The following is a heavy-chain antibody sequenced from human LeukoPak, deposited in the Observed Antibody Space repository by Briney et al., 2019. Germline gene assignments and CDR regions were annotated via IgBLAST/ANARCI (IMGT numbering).Heavy chain of an antibody. CDR3: ARDDATAIFGAIGY. J-gene: IGHJ4*02. D-gene: IGHD3-3*01. CDR1: GGSISSGSYY. Sequence: PSETLSLTCTVSGGSISSGSYYWSWIRQPAGKGLDWIGRIYTSGSTNYNPSLKSRVTISVDTSENQFSLKLSSMTAADTAVYYCARDDATAIFGAIGYWGQGTLVTVSS. V-gene: IGHV4-61*02. CDR2: IYTSGST.